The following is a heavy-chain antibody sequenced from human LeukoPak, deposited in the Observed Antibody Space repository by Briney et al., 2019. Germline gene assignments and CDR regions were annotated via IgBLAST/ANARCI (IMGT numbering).Heavy chain of an antibody. CDR2: IYTSGST. J-gene: IGHJ4*02. D-gene: IGHD5-24*01. Sequence: TSETLSLTCTVSGGSISSGGYYWSWIRQHPGKGLEWIGYIYTSGSTNYNPSLKSRVTISVDTSKNQFSLKLSSVTAADTAVYYCARHGADGYRDYYFDYWGQGTLVTVSS. CDR3: ARHGADGYRDYYFDY. V-gene: IGHV4-61*08. CDR1: GGSISSGGYY.